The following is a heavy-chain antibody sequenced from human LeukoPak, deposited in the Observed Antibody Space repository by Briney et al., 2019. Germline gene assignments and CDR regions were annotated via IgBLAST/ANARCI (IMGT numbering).Heavy chain of an antibody. CDR1: GYTFTGYY. J-gene: IGHJ3*02. D-gene: IGHD3-3*01. CDR3: ARRTYYDQNAFDI. Sequence: ASVKVSCKASGYTFTGYYMHWVRQAPGQGLEWMGWINPNSGGTNYAQKFQGRVTMTRDTSISTAYMELSRLRSDDTAVYYCARRTYYDQNAFDIWAQGTMVTVSS. CDR2: INPNSGGT. V-gene: IGHV1-2*02.